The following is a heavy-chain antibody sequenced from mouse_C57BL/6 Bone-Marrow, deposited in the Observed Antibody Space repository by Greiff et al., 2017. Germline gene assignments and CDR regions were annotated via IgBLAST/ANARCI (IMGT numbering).Heavy chain of an antibody. J-gene: IGHJ2*01. V-gene: IGHV5-6*01. CDR3: ARRETVGVFDY. D-gene: IGHD1-1*01. Sequence: DVHLVESGGDLVKPGGSLKLSCAASGFTFSSYGMSWVRQTPDKRLEWVATISSGGSYTYYPDSVKGRFTISRDNAKNTLYLQMSSLKSEDTAMYYCARRETVGVFDYWGQGTTLTVSS. CDR1: GFTFSSYG. CDR2: ISSGGSYT.